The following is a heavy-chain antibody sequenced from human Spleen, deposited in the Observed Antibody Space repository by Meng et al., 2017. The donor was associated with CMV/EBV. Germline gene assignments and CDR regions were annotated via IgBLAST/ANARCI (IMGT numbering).Heavy chain of an antibody. D-gene: IGHD2-2*01. CDR1: GGNFNSYN. CDR2: INPNNGGT. V-gene: IGHV1-2*02. CDR3: ARGNPVVPAATHYGMDV. Sequence: ASVKVSCKAYGGNFNSYNFIWVRQAPGQGLEWMGWINPNNGGTKYAQKFQDRVTMTRDTSISTAYMELSRLRSDDTAVYYCARGNPVVPAATHYGMDVWGQGTTVTVSS. J-gene: IGHJ6*02.